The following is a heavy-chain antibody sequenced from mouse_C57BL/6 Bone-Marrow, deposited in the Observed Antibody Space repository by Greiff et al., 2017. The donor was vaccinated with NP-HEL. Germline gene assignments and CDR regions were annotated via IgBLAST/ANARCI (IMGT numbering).Heavy chain of an antibody. CDR3: ARLHYYGSSYFDY. D-gene: IGHD1-1*01. J-gene: IGHJ2*01. V-gene: IGHV1-54*01. Sequence: VQLQQSGAELVRPGTSVKVSCKASGYAFTNYLIEWVKQRPGQGLEWIGVINPGSGGTNYNEKFKGKATLTADNSSSTAYMQLSSLTSEDSAVYFCARLHYYGSSYFDYWGQGTTLTVSS. CDR1: GYAFTNYL. CDR2: INPGSGGT.